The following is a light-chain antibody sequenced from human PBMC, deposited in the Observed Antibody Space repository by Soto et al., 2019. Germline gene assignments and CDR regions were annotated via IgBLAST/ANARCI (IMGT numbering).Light chain of an antibody. V-gene: IGLV2-8*01. CDR2: EIS. J-gene: IGLJ3*02. CDR3: TSYAGSESWV. Sequence: QSALTQPPSASGSPGQSVTISCAGTSSDVGGYNFVSWYQQHPGKAPKLMISEISKRPSGVPDRFSGSKSGNTASLTVSGLQAEDEGDYYCTSYAGSESWVFGGGTKLTVL. CDR1: SSDVGGYNF.